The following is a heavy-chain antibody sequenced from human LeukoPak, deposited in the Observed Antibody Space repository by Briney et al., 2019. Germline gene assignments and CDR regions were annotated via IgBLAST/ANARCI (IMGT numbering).Heavy chain of an antibody. D-gene: IGHD4-17*01. CDR3: AINDYGNYYYYGMDV. V-gene: IGHV4-34*01. CDR2: INHSGST. CDR1: GGSFSGYY. J-gene: IGHJ6*02. Sequence: SETLSLTCAVYGGSFSGYYWSWIRQPPGKGLEWIGEINHSGSTNYNPSLKSRVTISVDTSKNQFSLKLSPVTAADTAVYYCAINDYGNYYYYGMDVWGQGTTVTVSS.